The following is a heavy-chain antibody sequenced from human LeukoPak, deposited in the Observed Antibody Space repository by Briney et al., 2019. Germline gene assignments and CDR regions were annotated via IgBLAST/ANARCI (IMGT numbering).Heavy chain of an antibody. CDR2: INPYNGDT. Sequence: ASVKVSCKASGYTFMKFGISWVRQAPGQGLEWMGWINPYNGDTHYAQSLEDRVTMTRETSTNTAYVEVKGLRSDDTAVYFCGRLGPDNSAWTGVDYWGQGTLVIVSS. CDR3: GRLGPDNSAWTGVDY. V-gene: IGHV1-18*01. J-gene: IGHJ4*02. CDR1: GYTFMKFG. D-gene: IGHD6-19*01.